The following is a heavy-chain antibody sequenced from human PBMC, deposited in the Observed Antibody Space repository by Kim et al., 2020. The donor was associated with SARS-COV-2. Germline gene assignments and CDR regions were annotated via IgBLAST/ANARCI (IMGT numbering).Heavy chain of an antibody. CDR1: GYTFTSYD. CDR3: ARGRWGDFWSGPTFDY. CDR2: MNPNSGNT. D-gene: IGHD3-3*01. Sequence: ASVKVSCKASGYTFTSYDINWVRQATGQGLEWMGWMNPNSGNTGYAQKFQGRVTMTRNTSISTAYMELSSLRSEDTAVYYCARGRWGDFWSGPTFDYWGQGTLVTVSS. V-gene: IGHV1-8*01. J-gene: IGHJ4*02.